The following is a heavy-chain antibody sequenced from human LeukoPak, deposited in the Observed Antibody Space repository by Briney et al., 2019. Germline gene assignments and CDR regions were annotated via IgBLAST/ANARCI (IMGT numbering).Heavy chain of an antibody. Sequence: PGGSLRLSCAASGFTFSSYAMSWLRQAPGKGLEWVSAISGSGGSTYYADSVKGRFTISRDNSKNTLYLQMNSLRAEDTAVYYCAKGPVFGPDAFDIWGQGTMVTVSS. D-gene: IGHD3-3*01. CDR3: AKGPVFGPDAFDI. CDR2: ISGSGGST. V-gene: IGHV3-23*01. J-gene: IGHJ3*02. CDR1: GFTFSSYA.